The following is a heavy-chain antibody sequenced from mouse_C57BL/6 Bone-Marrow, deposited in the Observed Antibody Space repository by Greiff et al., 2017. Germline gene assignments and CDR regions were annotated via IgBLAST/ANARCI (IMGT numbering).Heavy chain of an antibody. J-gene: IGHJ2*01. D-gene: IGHD2-5*01. CDR2: ISDGGSYT. Sequence: EVKLEESGGGLVKPGGSLKLSCAASGFTFSSYAMSWVRQTPEKRLEWVATISDGGSYTYYPDNVKGRFTISRDNAKNNLYLQMSHLKSEDTAMYVCARVGYSSNYFDYWGQGTTLTVSS. CDR1: GFTFSSYA. V-gene: IGHV5-4*03. CDR3: ARVGYSSNYFDY.